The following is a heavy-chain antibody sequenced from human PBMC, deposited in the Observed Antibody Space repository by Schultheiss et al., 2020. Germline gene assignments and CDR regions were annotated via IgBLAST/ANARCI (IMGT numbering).Heavy chain of an antibody. V-gene: IGHV4-61*02. CDR3: ARGRVTTWGNWYFDF. D-gene: IGHD4-17*01. CDR2: IYTSGST. J-gene: IGHJ2*01. Sequence: SETLSLTCTVSGGSISSGSYYWSWIRQPAGKGLEWIGRIYTSGSTNYNPSLKSRVTISVDTSKNQFSLKLSSVTAADTAVYYCARGRVTTWGNWYFDFWGRGTLVTVSS. CDR1: GGSISSGSYY.